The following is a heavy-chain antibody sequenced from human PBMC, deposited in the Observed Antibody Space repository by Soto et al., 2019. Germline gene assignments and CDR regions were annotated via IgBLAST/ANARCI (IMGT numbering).Heavy chain of an antibody. V-gene: IGHV4-34*01. CDR3: ERVLEKGTNYDFWSGYYTHYYYGMDV. CDR2: INHSGST. Sequence: PSETLSLTCAVYGGSFSGYYWSWIRQPPGKGLEWIGEINHSGSTNYNPSLKRRVTISVDTSKNQFSLKLSSVTAADTAVYYCERVLEKGTNYDFWSGYYTHYYYGMDVWGQGTTVTVSS. CDR1: GGSFSGYY. J-gene: IGHJ6*02. D-gene: IGHD3-3*01.